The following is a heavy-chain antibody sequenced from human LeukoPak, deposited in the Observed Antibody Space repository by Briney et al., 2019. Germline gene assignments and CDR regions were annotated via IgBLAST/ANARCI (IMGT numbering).Heavy chain of an antibody. CDR3: ARAAARPGTGGFDP. CDR2: ISSSSSTI. Sequence: GGSLRLSCAASGFTFSSYSMNWVRQAPGKGLEWVSYISSSSSTIYYADSVKGRFTISRDNAKNSLYLQMNSLRSEDTAVYYCARAAARPGTGGFDPWGQGTLVTVSS. J-gene: IGHJ5*02. CDR1: GFTFSSYS. V-gene: IGHV3-48*04. D-gene: IGHD6-6*01.